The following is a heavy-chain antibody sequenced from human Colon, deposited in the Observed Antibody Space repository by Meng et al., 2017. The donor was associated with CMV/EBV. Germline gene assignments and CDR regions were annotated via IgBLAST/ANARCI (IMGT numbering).Heavy chain of an antibody. CDR1: GDSISGYY. V-gene: IGHV4-59*01. Sequence: GSLRLSCTVSGDSISGYYWSWIRQPPGKGLEWIGYIYYSGSTNTNYNHSLKSRVTISVDTSKNQFSLKLSSVTAADTAVYYCARYKHMDVWGQGTTVTVSS. CDR2: IYYSGSTNT. CDR3: ARYKHMDV. J-gene: IGHJ6*02. D-gene: IGHD1-1*01.